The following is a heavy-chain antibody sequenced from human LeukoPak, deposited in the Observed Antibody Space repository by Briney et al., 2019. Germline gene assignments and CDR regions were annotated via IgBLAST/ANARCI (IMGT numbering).Heavy chain of an antibody. V-gene: IGHV4-30-4*07. D-gene: IGHD3-22*01. CDR1: GDSISSGTYS. CDR2: IYYSGTT. CDR3: ATGDISGFYPFDY. J-gene: IGHJ4*02. Sequence: SETLSLTCAVSGDSISSGTYSWSWIRQPPGKGLEWIGYIYYSGTTYYNPSLKSRVTISVDASKNQFSLMLTSVTAADTAVYYCATGDISGFYPFDYWGRGTLVTVSS.